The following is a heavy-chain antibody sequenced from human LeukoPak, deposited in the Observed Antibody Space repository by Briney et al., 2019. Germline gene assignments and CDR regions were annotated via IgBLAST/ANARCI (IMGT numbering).Heavy chain of an antibody. CDR3: ARNLYCSSTSCSQEVDL. CDR1: GGSFSGYY. CDR2: INHSGST. V-gene: IGHV4-34*01. J-gene: IGHJ5*02. Sequence: SETLSLTCAVYGGSFSGYYWSWIRQPPGKGLEWIGEINHSGSTNYNPSLKSRVTISVDTSKNQFSLKLSSVTAADTAVYYCARNLYCSSTSCSQEVDLWGQGTLVTVSS. D-gene: IGHD2-2*01.